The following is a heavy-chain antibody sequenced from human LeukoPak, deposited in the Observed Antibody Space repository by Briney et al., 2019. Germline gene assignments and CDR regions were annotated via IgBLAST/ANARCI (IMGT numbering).Heavy chain of an antibody. D-gene: IGHD3-10*01. J-gene: IGHJ5*02. CDR3: ARGGYYGSGNDFRFDP. CDR1: GDSISSRSYY. V-gene: IGHV4-39*07. CDR2: IFYRGST. Sequence: PSETLSLTCTVSGDSISSRSYYWDWIRQPPGGGLEWMGSIFYRGSTYYNPSLKSRVTISVDTSKNQFSLKLSSVTPADTAVYYCARGGYYGSGNDFRFDPWGQGTLVTVSS.